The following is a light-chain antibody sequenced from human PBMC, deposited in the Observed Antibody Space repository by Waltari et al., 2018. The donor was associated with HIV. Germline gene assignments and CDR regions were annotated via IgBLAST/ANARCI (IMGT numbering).Light chain of an antibody. Sequence: QSALTQPASVSGSPGQSITISCTGTSSAVGGYNYVYWYQQHPGKAPKLMIYEVSNRPAGVSNRFSGSKSGNTASLTISGLQAEDEADYYCSSYTSSSTLYVFGTGTKVTVL. CDR2: EVS. CDR3: SSYTSSSTLYV. V-gene: IGLV2-14*01. CDR1: SSAVGGYNY. J-gene: IGLJ1*01.